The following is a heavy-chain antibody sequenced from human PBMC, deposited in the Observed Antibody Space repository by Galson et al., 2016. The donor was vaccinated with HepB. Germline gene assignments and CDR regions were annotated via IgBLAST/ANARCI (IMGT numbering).Heavy chain of an antibody. V-gene: IGHV4-4*02. CDR1: GVSISSSDW. CDR2: IFHTGRV. J-gene: IGHJ4*02. CDR3: ARQYWGGPSDY. Sequence: SETLSLTCAVSGVSISSSDWRSWVRQPPGQGLEWIGQIFHTGRVNYTPSLASRVTISIGTSNNHFSLRLTSVTAADTALYYCARQYWGGPSDYWGQGTLVIVSS. D-gene: IGHD2/OR15-2a*01.